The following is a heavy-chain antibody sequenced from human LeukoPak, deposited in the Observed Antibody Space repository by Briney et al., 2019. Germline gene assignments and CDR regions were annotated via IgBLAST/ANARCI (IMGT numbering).Heavy chain of an antibody. D-gene: IGHD2-15*01. V-gene: IGHV3-23*01. J-gene: IGHJ4*02. CDR2: ISGSGGST. CDR1: GFTFSSYA. CDR3: AKGDCSGGSCYNFGY. Sequence: GGSLRLSCAASGFTFSSYAMSWVRQAPGKGLEWVSAISGSGGSTYYADSVKGRFTISRDNSKNTLYLQMNSLRAEDTAVYYCAKGDCSGGSCYNFGYWGQGTLVTVSS.